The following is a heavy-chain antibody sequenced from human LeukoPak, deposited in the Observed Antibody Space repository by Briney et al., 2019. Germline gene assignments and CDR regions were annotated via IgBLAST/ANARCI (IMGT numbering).Heavy chain of an antibody. Sequence: SETLSLTCTVSGGSISSYYWSWIRQPAGKGLEWIGRIYTSGSTNYNPSLKSRVTMSVDTSKNQFSLKLSSVTAADTAVYYCARLGAGYSSSWSGGYFDYWGQGTLVTVSS. V-gene: IGHV4-4*07. CDR3: ARLGAGYSSSWSGGYFDY. J-gene: IGHJ4*02. D-gene: IGHD6-13*01. CDR1: GGSISSYY. CDR2: IYTSGST.